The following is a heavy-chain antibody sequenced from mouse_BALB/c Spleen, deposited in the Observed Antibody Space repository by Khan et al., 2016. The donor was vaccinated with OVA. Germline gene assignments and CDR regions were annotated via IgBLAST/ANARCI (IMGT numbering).Heavy chain of an antibody. CDR1: GYTFTDFN. D-gene: IGHD2-10*02. J-gene: IGHJ3*02. CDR3: AVSGYGSFGS. CDR2: IFPNNGDT. Sequence: VQLQQSGPELVKPGASVKISCKASGYTFTDFNLDWVKQSHGKSLEWIGYIFPNNGDTGYNQKFKTKATLTVDNFSSTAYMELRSLTSEDSAVYSCAVSGYGSFGSWGLGTLVTVSA. V-gene: IGHV1S29*02.